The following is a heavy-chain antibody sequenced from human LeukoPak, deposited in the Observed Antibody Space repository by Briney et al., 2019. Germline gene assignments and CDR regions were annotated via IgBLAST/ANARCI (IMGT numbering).Heavy chain of an antibody. V-gene: IGHV3-21*04. CDR3: ARRSVGATYFDY. Sequence: GGSLRLSCAASGFTFSSYSMTWVRQAPGKGLEWVSSISSSSSYIYYADSVKGRFTISRDNAKNSLYLQMNSLRAEDTAVYYCARRSVGATYFDYWGQGTLVTVSS. CDR2: ISSSSSYI. J-gene: IGHJ4*02. D-gene: IGHD1-26*01. CDR1: GFTFSSYS.